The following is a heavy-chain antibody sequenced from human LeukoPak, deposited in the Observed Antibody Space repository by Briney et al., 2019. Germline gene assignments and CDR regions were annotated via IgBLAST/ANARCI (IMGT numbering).Heavy chain of an antibody. CDR3: ARGPYYNPSDAFDL. CDR2: MWTDRSDK. CDR1: GFTFNSNA. Sequence: GGSLRLSCAAAGFTFNSNAMSWVRQPPGKGLEWVGVMWTDRSDKYYADSVKGRFTISRDNSRNALYLQMNSLRAEDTAVYYCARGPYYNPSDAFDLWGQGTVVTVFS. J-gene: IGHJ3*01. D-gene: IGHD3-10*01. V-gene: IGHV3-33*08.